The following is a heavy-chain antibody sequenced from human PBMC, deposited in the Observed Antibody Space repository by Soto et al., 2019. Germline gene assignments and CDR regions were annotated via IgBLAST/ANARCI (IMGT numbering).Heavy chain of an antibody. CDR2: IIPILGIA. J-gene: IGHJ4*02. D-gene: IGHD3-9*01. CDR3: ARAYYDILTGPFDY. V-gene: IGHV1-69*02. CDR1: GGTFRSYT. Sequence: SVKVSCKASGGTFRSYTISWVRQAPGQGLEWMGRIIPILGIANYAQKFQGRVTITADKSTSTAYMELSSLRSEDTAVYYCARAYYDILTGPFDYWGQGTLVTVSS.